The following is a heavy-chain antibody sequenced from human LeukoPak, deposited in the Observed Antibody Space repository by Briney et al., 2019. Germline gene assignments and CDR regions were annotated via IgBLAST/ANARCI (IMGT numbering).Heavy chain of an antibody. J-gene: IGHJ4*02. V-gene: IGHV4-34*01. CDR3: ARAYSSGWSYCFDY. D-gene: IGHD6-19*01. CDR2: INHSGST. Sequence: PSETLSLTCAVYGGSFSGYYWSWIRQPPGKGLEWSGEINHSGSTNYNPSLKSRVTISVDTSKNQFSLKLSSVTAADTAVYYCARAYSSGWSYCFDYWGQGTLVTVSS. CDR1: GGSFSGYY.